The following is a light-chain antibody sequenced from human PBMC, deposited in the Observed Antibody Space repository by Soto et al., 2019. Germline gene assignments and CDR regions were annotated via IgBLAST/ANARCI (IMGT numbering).Light chain of an antibody. CDR2: GAS. V-gene: IGKV3-20*01. J-gene: IGKJ1*01. CDR3: QHYGRSPKT. Sequence: EIVLTQSPGTLSLSPGERATLSCRASQSVSSTYLVWYQQQPGQAPRLLMYGASNRATGIPDRFSGSGSGTDFTLTISRLEPEDFAVYYCQHYGRSPKTFGQGTKVEIK. CDR1: QSVSSTY.